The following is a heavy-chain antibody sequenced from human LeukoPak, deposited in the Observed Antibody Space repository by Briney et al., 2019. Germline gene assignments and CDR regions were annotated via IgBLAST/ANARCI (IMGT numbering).Heavy chain of an antibody. Sequence: GGSLRLSCAASRFTVNSNYMGWVRQAPGKGLEWVSVVYGDGSTYDPDSVKGRFTISRDNSQNTLFLQLDSLRAEDTAVYYCARLYDRSSYGAFDIWGQGTMVTVSS. V-gene: IGHV3-66*02. CDR2: VYGDGST. J-gene: IGHJ3*02. D-gene: IGHD3-22*01. CDR3: ARLYDRSSYGAFDI. CDR1: RFTVNSNY.